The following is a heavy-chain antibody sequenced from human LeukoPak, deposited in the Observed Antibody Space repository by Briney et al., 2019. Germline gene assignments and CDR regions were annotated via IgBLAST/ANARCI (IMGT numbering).Heavy chain of an antibody. J-gene: IGHJ6*02. CDR2: ISSSSYI. Sequence: GGSLRLSCAASGFTFSSYSMNWVRQAPGKGLEWVSSISSSSYIYYADSVKGRFTISRDNAKNSLYLQMNSLRAEDTAVYYCARASEDFWSGYLGYYYGMDVWGQGTTVTVSS. V-gene: IGHV3-21*01. CDR1: GFTFSSYS. CDR3: ARASEDFWSGYLGYYYGMDV. D-gene: IGHD3-3*01.